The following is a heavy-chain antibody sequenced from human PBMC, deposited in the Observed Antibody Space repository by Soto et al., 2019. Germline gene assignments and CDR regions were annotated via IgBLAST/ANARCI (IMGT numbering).Heavy chain of an antibody. D-gene: IGHD2-21*01. Sequence: KLPETLSLTCSVSGGSISTSRSYWAWIRQPPGKGLEWLANIFYSGSTFYNPSLASRVSVSVDTSKNEFSLKLRSVTAADTAVYYCARQPTTGDTDLWFDPWGQGTLVTVSS. CDR1: GGSISTSRSY. CDR2: IFYSGST. J-gene: IGHJ5*02. CDR3: ARQPTTGDTDLWFDP. V-gene: IGHV4-39*01.